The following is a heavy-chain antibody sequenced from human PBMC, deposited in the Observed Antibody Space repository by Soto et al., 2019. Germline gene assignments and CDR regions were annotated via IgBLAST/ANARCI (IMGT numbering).Heavy chain of an antibody. CDR2: TYYRSKWYY. V-gene: IGHV6-1*01. D-gene: IGHD6-19*01. Sequence: SQTLSLTCAMSGDSVSSNSATWNWIRQSPSRGLEWLGRTYYRSKWYYDYAVSVKSRVSIDPDTAKNQLSLQLKSVTPEDTAVYFCARALSGSEYIFDDRGQGTPGTDSS. J-gene: IGHJ4*02. CDR3: ARALSGSEYIFDD. CDR1: GDSVSSNSAT.